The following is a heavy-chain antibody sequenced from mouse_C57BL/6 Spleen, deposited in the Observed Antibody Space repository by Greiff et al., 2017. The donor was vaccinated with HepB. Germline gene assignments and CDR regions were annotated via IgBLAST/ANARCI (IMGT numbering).Heavy chain of an antibody. CDR1: GFSLTSYG. J-gene: IGHJ4*01. Sequence: QVQLKQSGPGLVQPSQSLSITCTVSGFSLTSYGVHWVRQSPGKGLEWLGVIWSGGSTDYNAAFISRLSISKDNSKSQVFFKMNSLQADDTAIYYCASPRDDYGAMDYWGQGTSVTVSS. D-gene: IGHD2-4*01. CDR2: IWSGGST. CDR3: ASPRDDYGAMDY. V-gene: IGHV2-2*01.